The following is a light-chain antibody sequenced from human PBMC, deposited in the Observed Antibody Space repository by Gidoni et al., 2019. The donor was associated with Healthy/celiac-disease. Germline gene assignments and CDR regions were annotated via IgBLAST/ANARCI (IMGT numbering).Light chain of an antibody. CDR2: NAS. Sequence: EIVLTQSPDTLSLSPGERATLSCRASQSVSSYFAWYQQKPGQAPRPLIYNASNSATGIPARFRGSGSGTDFTLTISSRGLEAFAVSFCQQRSNWPMYTFGQGTKLEIK. CDR1: QSVSSY. CDR3: QQRSNWPMYT. J-gene: IGKJ2*01. V-gene: IGKV3-11*01.